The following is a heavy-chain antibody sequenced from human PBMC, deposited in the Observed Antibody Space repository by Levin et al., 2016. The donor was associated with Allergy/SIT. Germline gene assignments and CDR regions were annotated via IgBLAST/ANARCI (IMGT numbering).Heavy chain of an antibody. J-gene: IGHJ4*02. CDR1: GFTFSSYA. CDR3: AKAVARRDGYNWGGSYYFDY. V-gene: IGHV3-23*01. Sequence: GESLKISCAASGFTFSSYAMSWVRQAPGKGLEWVSAISGSGGSTYYADSVKGRFTISRDNSKNTLYLQMNSLRAEDTAVYYCAKAVARRDGYNWGGSYYFDYWGQGTLVTVSS. D-gene: IGHD5-24*01. CDR2: ISGSGGST.